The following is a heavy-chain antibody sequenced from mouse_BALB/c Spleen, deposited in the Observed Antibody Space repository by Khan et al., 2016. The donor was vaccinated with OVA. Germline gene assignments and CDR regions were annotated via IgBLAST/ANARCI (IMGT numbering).Heavy chain of an antibody. CDR1: GFSLTSYG. CDR3: AEITPDYYSMDY. V-gene: IGHV2-3*01. D-gene: IGHD1-1*01. Sequence: QVQLKESGPGLVAPSQSLSITCSISGFSLTSYGVNWVRQPPGKGLEWLGVIWGDGSTNYHSTLKSRLIITKDNSKRQVFLTLNSLQTDDTATYXCAEITPDYYSMDYWGQGTSVTVSS. CDR2: IWGDGST. J-gene: IGHJ4*01.